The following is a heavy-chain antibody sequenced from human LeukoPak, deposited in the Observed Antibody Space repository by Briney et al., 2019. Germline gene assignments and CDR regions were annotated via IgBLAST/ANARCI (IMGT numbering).Heavy chain of an antibody. CDR2: IWSDGTNR. V-gene: IGHV3-33*06. J-gene: IGHJ4*02. D-gene: IGHD4-11*01. CDR3: AKDAQRGFDYSNSLDK. Sequence: GRSLRLSCATSGFTFSHYGMHWVRQAPGKGLEWVAVIWSDGTNRYYRDPVKGRFTISRDNFQRTVYLQMDSLRAEDTAVYYCAKDAQRGFDYSNSLDKWGQGTLVTVSS. CDR1: GFTFSHYG.